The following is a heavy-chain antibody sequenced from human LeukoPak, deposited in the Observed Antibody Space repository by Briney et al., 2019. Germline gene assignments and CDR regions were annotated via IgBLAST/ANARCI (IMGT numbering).Heavy chain of an antibody. CDR1: GFTFSSYA. D-gene: IGHD5-12*01. CDR3: ARDGGYSGYDADC. Sequence: GGSLRLSCAASGFTFSSYAMHWVRQAPGKGLEWVAVISYDGSNKYYADSVRGRFTISRENAQNSLFLQMNSLRAEDTAVYYCARDGGYSGYDADCWGQGTLVTVSS. J-gene: IGHJ4*02. V-gene: IGHV3-30-3*01. CDR2: ISYDGSNK.